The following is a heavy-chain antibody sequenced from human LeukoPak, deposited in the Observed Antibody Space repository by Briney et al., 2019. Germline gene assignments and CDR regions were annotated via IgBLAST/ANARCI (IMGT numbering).Heavy chain of an antibody. V-gene: IGHV1-24*01. CDR3: ATTPPRWLRQLGFDY. CDR2: FDPEDGET. Sequence: ASVKVSCKVSGYTLTELSMHWVRQAPGKELEWMGGFDPEDGETIYAQKFQGRVTMTEDTSTDTAYMELSSLRSEDTAVYYCATTPPRWLRQLGFDYWGQGTLVTVSS. CDR1: GYTLTELS. J-gene: IGHJ4*02. D-gene: IGHD5-24*01.